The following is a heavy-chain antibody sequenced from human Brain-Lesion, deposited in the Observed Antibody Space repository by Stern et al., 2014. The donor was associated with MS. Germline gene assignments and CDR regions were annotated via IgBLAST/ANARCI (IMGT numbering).Heavy chain of an antibody. CDR3: ARDPRRGGLSGYYHGMDV. J-gene: IGHJ6*02. Sequence: QVQLQESGPGLVKPSGTLSLTCAVSGASISNTQWWTWVRQSPGKGLEWIGEIYQSGSANYKLSLRGRVPITGERSKNTFSLKLNSVTAADTAVYYCARDPRRGGLSGYYHGMDVWGQGTTVTVSS. D-gene: IGHD3-10*01. V-gene: IGHV4-4*02. CDR1: GASISNTQW. CDR2: IYQSGSA.